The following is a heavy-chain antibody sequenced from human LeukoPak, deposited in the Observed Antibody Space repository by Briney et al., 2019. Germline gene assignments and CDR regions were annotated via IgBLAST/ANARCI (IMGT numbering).Heavy chain of an antibody. CDR2: ISGSGGST. J-gene: IGHJ4*02. D-gene: IGHD3-10*01. CDR3: AKDSILWFGELFPYYFDY. V-gene: IGHV3-23*01. CDR1: GFTFSSNY. Sequence: QTGGSLRLSCAASGFTFSSNYMSWVRQAPGKGLEWVSAISGSGGSTYYADSVKGRFTISRDNSKNTLYLQMNSLRAEDTAVYYCAKDSILWFGELFPYYFDYWGQGTLVTVSS.